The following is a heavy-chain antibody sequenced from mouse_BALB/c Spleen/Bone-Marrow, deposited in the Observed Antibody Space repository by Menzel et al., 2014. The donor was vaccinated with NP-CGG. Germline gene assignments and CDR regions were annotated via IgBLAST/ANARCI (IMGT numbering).Heavy chain of an antibody. CDR1: GYTFTSYW. J-gene: IGHJ2*01. CDR3: ARDY. CDR2: INPSTGYA. Sequence: QVQLQQSGAELAKPGASVKMSCKASGYTFTSYWMHWVKQRPGQGLEWIGYINPSTGYAEYNQNFKDEATLTVDKSSSTAYMQLSSLTSEDSAVYYCARDYWGQGTTLTVSS. V-gene: IGHV1-7*01.